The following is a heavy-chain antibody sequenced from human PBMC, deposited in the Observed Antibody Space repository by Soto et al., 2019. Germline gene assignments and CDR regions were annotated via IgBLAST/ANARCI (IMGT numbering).Heavy chain of an antibody. CDR3: AKPQLELRYYYYGMDV. CDR2: ISGSGGST. V-gene: IGHV3-23*01. CDR1: GFTFGSYA. Sequence: GGSLRLSCAASGFTFGSYAMSWVRQAPGKGLEWVSAISGSGGSTYYADSVRGRFTISRDNSKNTLYLQMNSLRAEDTAVYYCAKPQLELRYYYYGMDVWGQGTTVTVSS. J-gene: IGHJ6*02. D-gene: IGHD1-7*01.